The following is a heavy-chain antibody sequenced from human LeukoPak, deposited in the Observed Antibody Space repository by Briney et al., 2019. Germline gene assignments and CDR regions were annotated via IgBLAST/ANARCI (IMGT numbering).Heavy chain of an antibody. J-gene: IGHJ5*02. CDR2: IIPIFGTA. CDR1: GGTFSSYA. D-gene: IGHD3-22*01. CDR3: ARIDSWYYDSSGYLP. V-gene: IGHV1-69*13. Sequence: SVKASCKASGGTFSSYAISWVRQAPGQGLEWMGGIIPIFGTANYAQKFQGRVTITADESTSTAYMELSSLRSEDTAVYYCARIDSWYYDSSGYLPWGQGTLVTVSS.